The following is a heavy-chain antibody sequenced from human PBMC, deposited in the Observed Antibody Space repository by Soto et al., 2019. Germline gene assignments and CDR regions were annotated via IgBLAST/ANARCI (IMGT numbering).Heavy chain of an antibody. D-gene: IGHD2-2*01. CDR1: GGLLSRHN. J-gene: IGHJ6*02. V-gene: IGHV4-34*01. CDR2: IYHTGCT. CDR3: ASLRIVVVPAAPQEYYYYGMDV. Sequence: PPQKLCLPCPVSGGLLSRHNWSVSRLPPGKGLEWIGDIYHTGCTNYNPSLKSRVTISVDTSKNQFSLKLSSVTAADTAVYYCASLRIVVVPAAPQEYYYYGMDVWAQGTTVTV.